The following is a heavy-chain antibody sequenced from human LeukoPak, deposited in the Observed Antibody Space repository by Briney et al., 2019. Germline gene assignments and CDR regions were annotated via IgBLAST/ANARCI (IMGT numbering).Heavy chain of an antibody. V-gene: IGHV4-34*01. CDR3: ARSIVLMVYRLGGFDP. Sequence: SETLSLTCAVYGGSFSGYYWSWIRQPPGKGLEWIGEINHSGSTNYNPSLKSRVTISVDTSKNQFSLKLSSVTAADTAVYYCARSIVLMVYRLGGFDPWGQGTLVTVSS. D-gene: IGHD2-8*01. J-gene: IGHJ5*02. CDR1: GGSFSGYY. CDR2: INHSGST.